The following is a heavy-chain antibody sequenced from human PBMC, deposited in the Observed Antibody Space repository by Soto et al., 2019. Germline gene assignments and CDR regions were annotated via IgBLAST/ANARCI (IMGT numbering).Heavy chain of an antibody. D-gene: IGHD1-26*01. V-gene: IGHV3-66*01. CDR3: AVHSHKDY. CDR1: GFSVSSNY. J-gene: IGHJ4*02. Sequence: EVQLVESGGGLVQPGGSLRLSCAASGFSVSSNYVSWVRQAPGKGLEWVSVVYSVGSTYYADSVKGRFTSSRDSSKNTLYLQMSSLRAEDTAVYYCAVHSHKDYWGQGALVTVSS. CDR2: VYSVGST.